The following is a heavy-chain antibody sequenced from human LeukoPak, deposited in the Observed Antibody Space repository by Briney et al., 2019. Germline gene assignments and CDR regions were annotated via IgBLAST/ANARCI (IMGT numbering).Heavy chain of an antibody. Sequence: PGGSLRLSCAASGFTFSSYSMNWVRQAPEKGLEWVSSISSSSSYIYYADSVKGRFTISRDNAKNSLYLQMNSLRAEDTAVYYCARGAGFGDYSNDFDYWGQGTLVTVSS. J-gene: IGHJ4*02. CDR1: GFTFSSYS. CDR2: ISSSSSYI. D-gene: IGHD4-11*01. CDR3: ARGAGFGDYSNDFDY. V-gene: IGHV3-21*01.